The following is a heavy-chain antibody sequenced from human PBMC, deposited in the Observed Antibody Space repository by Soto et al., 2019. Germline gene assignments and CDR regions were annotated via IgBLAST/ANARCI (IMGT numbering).Heavy chain of an antibody. D-gene: IGHD6-13*01. V-gene: IGHV1-18*01. CDR3: ARATSYSSSWYATLDYYGMDV. Sequence: AKISSASSGKSVDLDGRRSIKKKPGQGLEWMGWISAYNGNTNYAQKLQGRVTMTTDTSTSTAYMELRSLRSDDTAVYYCARATSYSSSWYATLDYYGMDVWGQGTTVTVSS. CDR1: GKSVDLDG. J-gene: IGHJ6*02. CDR2: ISAYNGNT.